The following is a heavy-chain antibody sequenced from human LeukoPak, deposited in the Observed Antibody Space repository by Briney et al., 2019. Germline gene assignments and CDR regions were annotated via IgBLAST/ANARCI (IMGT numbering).Heavy chain of an antibody. V-gene: IGHV3-30-3*01. CDR1: GFTFSSYA. CDR3: ARDSLRYCSSTSCYPTNAFDI. Sequence: PGGSLRLSCAASGFTFSSYAMHWVRQAPGKGLEWVAVISYNGSNKYYADSVKGRFTISRDNSKNTLYLQMNSLRAEDTAVYYCARDSLRYCSSTSCYPTNAFDIWGQGTMVTVSS. J-gene: IGHJ3*02. CDR2: ISYNGSNK. D-gene: IGHD2-2*01.